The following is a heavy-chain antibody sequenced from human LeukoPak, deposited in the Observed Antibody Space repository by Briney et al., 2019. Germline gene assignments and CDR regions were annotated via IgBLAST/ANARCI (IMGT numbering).Heavy chain of an antibody. CDR2: IYSGGST. CDR1: GFTVSSNY. J-gene: IGHJ4*02. D-gene: IGHD2-2*01. V-gene: IGHV3-66*01. Sequence: GGSLRLSCAASGFTVSSNYMSWVRQAPGKGLEWVSVIYSGGSTYYADSVKGRLTISRDNSKNTLYLQMNSLRAEDTAVYYCARDRREGYCSSTSCSPYFDYWGQGTLVTVSS. CDR3: ARDRREGYCSSTSCSPYFDY.